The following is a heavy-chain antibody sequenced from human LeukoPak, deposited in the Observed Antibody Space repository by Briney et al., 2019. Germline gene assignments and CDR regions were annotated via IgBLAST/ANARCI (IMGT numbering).Heavy chain of an antibody. V-gene: IGHV1-2*02. CDR2: INPNSGAT. J-gene: IGHJ4*02. CDR3: ARGAGRGLGVCFDF. Sequence: ASVKVSCKASGGTFSSYAISWVRQAPGQGLEWMGWINPNSGATFYAQNFQGRVTMTRDTSISTAYMELSSLRSDDTAVYFCARGAGRGLGVCFDFWGQGTLVTVSS. CDR1: GGTFSSYA. D-gene: IGHD3-10*01.